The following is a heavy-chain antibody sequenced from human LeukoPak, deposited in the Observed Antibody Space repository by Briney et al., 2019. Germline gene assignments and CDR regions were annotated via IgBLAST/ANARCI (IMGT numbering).Heavy chain of an antibody. Sequence: GGSLRLSCAASGFTFSSYAMSWVRQAPGKGLEWVSAISGSGGSTYYADSVKGRFTISRDNSKNTLYLQMNSLRAEDTAVYYCAKGENYYDFWSGYYFFDYWGQGTLVTVSS. CDR2: ISGSGGST. CDR3: AKGENYYDFWSGYYFFDY. CDR1: GFTFSSYA. V-gene: IGHV3-23*01. J-gene: IGHJ4*02. D-gene: IGHD3-3*01.